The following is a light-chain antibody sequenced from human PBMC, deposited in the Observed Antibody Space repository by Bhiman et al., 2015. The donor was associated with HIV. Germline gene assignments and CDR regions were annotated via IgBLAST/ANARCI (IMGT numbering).Light chain of an antibody. J-gene: IGLJ3*02. CDR2: DVT. CDR1: SGDIGAYNY. CDR3: SSYTTSDTWV. V-gene: IGLV2-14*03. Sequence: QSALTQPPSASGSPGQSVTISCNGTSGDIGAYNYVSWYQQHPDRAPKLIIFDVTTRPTGVSNRFSGSKSGNTASLTISGLQSDDEADYYCSSYTTSDTWVFGGGTKLTVL.